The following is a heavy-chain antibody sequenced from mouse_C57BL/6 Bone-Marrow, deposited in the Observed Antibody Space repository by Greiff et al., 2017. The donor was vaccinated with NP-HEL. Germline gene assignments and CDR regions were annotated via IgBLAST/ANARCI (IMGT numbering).Heavy chain of an antibody. J-gene: IGHJ2*01. CDR1: GYSITSGYD. Sequence: EVQLQQSGPGMVKPSQSLSLTCTVTGYSITSGYDWHWIRHFPGNKLEWMGYISYSGSTNYNPSLKSRISITHATAKSHFFLTLNSVTTENTATYYCARYGNYPVDYWGQGTTLTVSS. CDR2: ISYSGST. V-gene: IGHV3-1*01. D-gene: IGHD2-1*01. CDR3: ARYGNYPVDY.